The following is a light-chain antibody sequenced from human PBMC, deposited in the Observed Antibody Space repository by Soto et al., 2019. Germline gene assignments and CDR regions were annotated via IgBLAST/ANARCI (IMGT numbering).Light chain of an antibody. Sequence: QSVLTQPPSASGTPGQRVTISCSGSSSNIGSNTVNWYQQLPGTAPKLLIYTNNQRPSGVPDRFSGSKSGTSASLPISGLQAEDEADYYCGAWYDGLNGLYVFGTGTKLTVL. V-gene: IGLV1-44*01. CDR2: TNN. CDR3: GAWYDGLNGLYV. CDR1: SSNIGSNT. J-gene: IGLJ1*01.